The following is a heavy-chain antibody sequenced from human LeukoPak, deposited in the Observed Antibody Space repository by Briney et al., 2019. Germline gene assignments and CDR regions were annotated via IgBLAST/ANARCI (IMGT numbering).Heavy chain of an antibody. CDR3: ARLYCSGGSCRACDR. D-gene: IGHD2-15*01. Sequence: PSETLSLTCTVSGGSISSSDYYWGWIRQPPGKGLEWIRTIYYSGSTYYNPSLKSRITTSVDTSRNQSFLKLSSFTAPHRVFDFRARLYCSGGSCRACDRWGRGNVVRVS. CDR1: GGSISSSDYY. V-gene: IGHV4-39*01. J-gene: IGHJ5*02. CDR2: IYYSGST.